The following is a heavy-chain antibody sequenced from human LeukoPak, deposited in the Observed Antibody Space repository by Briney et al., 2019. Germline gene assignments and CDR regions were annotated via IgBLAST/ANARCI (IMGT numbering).Heavy chain of an antibody. J-gene: IGHJ4*02. CDR2: AKNKADSYTT. Sequence: PGGSLRLSCAASGFTFSDYYMDWVRQAPGKGLEWVGRAKNKADSYTTEYAASGKGRFTISRDESKNSLYLQMNSLKTEDTAVYYCATTYGSGTYYQYYFDYWGQGTLVTVSS. CDR1: GFTFSDYY. D-gene: IGHD3-10*01. CDR3: ATTYGSGTYYQYYFDY. V-gene: IGHV3-72*01.